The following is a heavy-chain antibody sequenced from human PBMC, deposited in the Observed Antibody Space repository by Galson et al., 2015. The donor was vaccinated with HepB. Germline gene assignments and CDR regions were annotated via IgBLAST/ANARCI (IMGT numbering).Heavy chain of an antibody. CDR2: ITTSSSYT. CDR3: ARTTAARLIFDY. CDR1: GFTFSDYY. V-gene: IGHV3-11*03. J-gene: IGHJ4*02. Sequence: SLRLSCAASGFTFSDYYMSWIRQTPGKGLEWLSHITTSSSYTNYADSVKGRFTISRDNANNSLYLQMHSLRAADTAMYYCARTTAARLIFDYWGRGTLVTVSS. D-gene: IGHD1-1*01.